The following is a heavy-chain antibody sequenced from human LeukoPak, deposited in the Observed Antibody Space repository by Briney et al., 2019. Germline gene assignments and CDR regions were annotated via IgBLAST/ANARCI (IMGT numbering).Heavy chain of an antibody. J-gene: IGHJ4*02. CDR3: ARGDGSGSYYNVGSDY. V-gene: IGHV4-30-4*02. D-gene: IGHD3-10*01. CDR1: GGSTRSGEYY. CDR2: IHHTGST. Sequence: SETLSLTCTVSGGSTRSGEYYWSWNRQPPGKGLEWIGYIHHTGSTKYNPSLKSRLIISADMSKNQFSLKLNSVTAADTAVYYCARGDGSGSYYNVGSDYWGQGTLVTVSS.